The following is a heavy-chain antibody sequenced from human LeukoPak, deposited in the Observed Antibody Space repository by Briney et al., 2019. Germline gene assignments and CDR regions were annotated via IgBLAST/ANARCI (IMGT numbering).Heavy chain of an antibody. Sequence: GESLKISCKGSGYSFTSYWIGWVRQMPGKGLEWMGIIYPGDSDTRYSPSFQGQVTISADKSISTAYLQWSSLKASDTAMYYCARRGYSYGYGGAFDPWGQGTLVTVPS. CDR1: GYSFTSYW. J-gene: IGHJ5*02. V-gene: IGHV5-51*01. CDR3: ARRGYSYGYGGAFDP. CDR2: IYPGDSDT. D-gene: IGHD5-18*01.